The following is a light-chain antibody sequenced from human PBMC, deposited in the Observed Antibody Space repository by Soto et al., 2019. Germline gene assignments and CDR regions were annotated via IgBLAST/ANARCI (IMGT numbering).Light chain of an antibody. CDR1: SSDVGAYNY. CDR2: EVT. J-gene: IGLJ6*01. CDR3: ASYTSTIPYV. Sequence: QSVLTQPASVSGSPGQSITISCTGTSSDVGAYNYVSWYQQYPGKAPKLIIYEVTDRPSGVSPRFSGSKSANTASLTISGLQVDDEAEYFCASYTSTIPYVFGSGTQLTVL. V-gene: IGLV2-14*01.